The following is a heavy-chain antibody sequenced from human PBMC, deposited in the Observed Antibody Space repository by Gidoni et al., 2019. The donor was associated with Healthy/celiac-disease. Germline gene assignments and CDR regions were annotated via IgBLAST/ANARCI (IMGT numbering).Heavy chain of an antibody. CDR3: AKDASGMATPYFDY. V-gene: IGHV3-30*18. D-gene: IGHD5-12*01. J-gene: IGHJ4*02. Sequence: QVQLVESGGGVVQPGRSLRLSCAASGFPLSSYGMHWVRQAPGKGLEWVAVISYDGSNKYYADSVKGRFTISRDNSKNTLYLQMNSLRAEDTAVYYCAKDASGMATPYFDYWGQGTLVTVSS. CDR1: GFPLSSYG. CDR2: ISYDGSNK.